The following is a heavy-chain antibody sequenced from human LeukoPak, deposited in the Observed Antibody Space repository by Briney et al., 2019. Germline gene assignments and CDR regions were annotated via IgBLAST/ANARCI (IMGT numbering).Heavy chain of an antibody. Sequence: SETLSLTCTVSGGSIRRGGYYWRWIRQHPGKGLEWIGYIYYSGSTYYNPSIKSRVTISVDTSKNQFSLKLSSVAAADTAVYYCARERSRYGYPSSFDPWGQGTLVTVSS. J-gene: IGHJ5*02. D-gene: IGHD3-16*02. V-gene: IGHV4-31*03. CDR3: ARERSRYGYPSSFDP. CDR1: GGSIRRGGYY. CDR2: IYYSGST.